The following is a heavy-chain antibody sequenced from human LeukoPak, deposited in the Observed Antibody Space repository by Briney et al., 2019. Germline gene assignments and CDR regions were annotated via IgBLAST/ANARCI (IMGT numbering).Heavy chain of an antibody. Sequence: PSETLSLTCTVSGGSISSSSYYWGWIRQPPGKGLEWIGSIYYSGSTYYNPSLKSRVTISVDTSKNQFSLKLSSVTAADTAVYYCTRHEWFGVYDAFDFWGQGTMVTVSS. J-gene: IGHJ3*01. V-gene: IGHV4-39*07. D-gene: IGHD3-10*01. CDR2: IYYSGST. CDR1: GGSISSSSYY. CDR3: TRHEWFGVYDAFDF.